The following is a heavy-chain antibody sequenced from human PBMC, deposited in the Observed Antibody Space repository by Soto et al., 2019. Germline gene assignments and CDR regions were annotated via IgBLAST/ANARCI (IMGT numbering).Heavy chain of an antibody. D-gene: IGHD5-18*01. Sequence: QAQLVQSGAEVKKPGASVKVSCKASGYTFYSHSISWVRQAPGQGLEWMGRINADYGNTQYAQKFRGRVTMTTDTSTTTVYMERTILRSDDTAVYYFAWCIQGDYSYGMDVWGQGTTVTVSS. CDR1: GYTFYSHS. J-gene: IGHJ6*02. CDR2: INADYGNT. V-gene: IGHV1-18*01. CDR3: AWCIQGDYSYGMDV.